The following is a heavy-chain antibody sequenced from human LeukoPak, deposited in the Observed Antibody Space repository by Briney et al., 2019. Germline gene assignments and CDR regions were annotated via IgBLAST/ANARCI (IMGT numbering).Heavy chain of an antibody. J-gene: IGHJ6*02. V-gene: IGHV4-4*02. D-gene: IGHD3-22*01. CDR2: MSLSGLT. Sequence: SGTLSLTCGVSGGSISNTNWWSWVRQPPGQGLEWIGEMSLSGLTNYNPSLKSRVTVSLDKSKNHLSLNLTSVTAADTAVYYCARSYDSRGYYYYGMDVWGQGTTVTVSS. CDR3: ARSYDSRGYYYYGMDV. CDR1: GGSISNTNW.